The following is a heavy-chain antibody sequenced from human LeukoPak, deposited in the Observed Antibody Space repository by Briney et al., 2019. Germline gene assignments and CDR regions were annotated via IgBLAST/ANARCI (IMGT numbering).Heavy chain of an antibody. V-gene: IGHV1-18*01. CDR2: ISGDNGST. Sequence: GAVKDSRKASRYTLSSYGISWVRPAPGQGVEGVGWISGDNGSTNYAQKLQGRVTITTDTTTNTAYMDMRSLRSDDSAIYYCAREDTRRGSRGYFDYWGQGTLVTVSS. CDR1: RYTLSSYG. J-gene: IGHJ4*02. CDR3: AREDTRRGSRGYFDY. D-gene: IGHD2-2*01.